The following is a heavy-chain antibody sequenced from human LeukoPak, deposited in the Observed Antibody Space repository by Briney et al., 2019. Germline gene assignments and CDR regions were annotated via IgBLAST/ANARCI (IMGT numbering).Heavy chain of an antibody. CDR3: ASLRAYGSGTYTNYFDY. V-gene: IGHV4-39*01. Sequence: SETLSLTCTVSGGSLSNSNYHWGWLRQPPGTGLEWIGTIYHSGSTYYNPSLKSRVTISVDTAKNQFSLKLRSVTAADTAVYYCASLRAYGSGTYTNYFDYWGQGTLVTVSS. D-gene: IGHD3-10*01. J-gene: IGHJ4*02. CDR1: GGSLSNSNYH. CDR2: IYHSGST.